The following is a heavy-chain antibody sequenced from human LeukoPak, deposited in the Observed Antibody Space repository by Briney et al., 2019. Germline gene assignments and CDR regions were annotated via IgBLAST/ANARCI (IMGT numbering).Heavy chain of an antibody. CDR3: AKDIGYGSGTGDY. CDR2: ISWNSGSI. Sequence: GGSLRLSCAASGFTFDDYAMHWVRQAPGKGLEWVSGISWNSGSIGYADSVKGRFTISRDNAKNSLYLQMNSPRAEDTALYYCAKDIGYGSGTGDYWGQGTLVTVSS. J-gene: IGHJ4*02. D-gene: IGHD3-10*01. V-gene: IGHV3-9*01. CDR1: GFTFDDYA.